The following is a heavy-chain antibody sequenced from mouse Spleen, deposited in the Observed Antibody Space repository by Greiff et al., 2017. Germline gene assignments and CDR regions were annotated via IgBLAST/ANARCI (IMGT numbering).Heavy chain of an antibody. CDR3: ARHGYDGFAY. D-gene: IGHD2-2*01. CDR2: ISSGGGNT. J-gene: IGHJ3*01. V-gene: IGHV5-9*04. CDR1: GFTFSSYA. Sequence: EVKLVESGGGLVKLGGSLKPSCAASGFTFSSYAMSWVRQTPEKRLEWVATISSGGGNTYYPDSVKGRFTISRDNAKNTLYLQMSSLKSEDTAMYYCARHGYDGFAYWGQGTLVTVSA.